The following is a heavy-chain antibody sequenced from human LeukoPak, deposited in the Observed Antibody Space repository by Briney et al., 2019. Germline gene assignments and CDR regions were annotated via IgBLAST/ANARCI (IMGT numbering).Heavy chain of an antibody. D-gene: IGHD4-17*01. Sequence: SETLSLTCAVYGGSFRGYYWNWIRQPPGKGLEWIGEINHSGSTNHNASLKSRVTISVDTSKNQFSLKLSSVTAADTAVYYCARDYGDNPDYWFFDLWGRGALVTVSS. V-gene: IGHV4-34*01. CDR2: INHSGST. CDR1: GGSFRGYY. J-gene: IGHJ2*01. CDR3: ARDYGDNPDYWFFDL.